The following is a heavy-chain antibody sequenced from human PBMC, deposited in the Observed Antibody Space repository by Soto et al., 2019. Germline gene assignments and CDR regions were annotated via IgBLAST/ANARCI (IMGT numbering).Heavy chain of an antibody. CDR1: GYTFSSYT. CDR3: ARDRDVVLVPPPTYDYYYYGMDV. CDR2: ISFNNGDT. Sequence: QVQLVQSGPEVKKPGASVKVSCKTSGYTFSSYTISWVRQAPGLGLEWMGWISFNNGDTKYAQKFQGRVTMTTDTSTSTAHMELRSLRSDDTAVYYCARDRDVVLVPPPTYDYYYYGMDVWGQGTTVTVSS. V-gene: IGHV1-18*04. D-gene: IGHD2-8*02. J-gene: IGHJ6*02.